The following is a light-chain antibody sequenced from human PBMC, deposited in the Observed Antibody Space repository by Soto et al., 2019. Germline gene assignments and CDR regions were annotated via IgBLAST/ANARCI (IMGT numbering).Light chain of an antibody. J-gene: IGLJ1*01. V-gene: IGLV2-14*01. CDR1: NSDIGGYNY. CDR3: SSYRSVGTIV. Sequence: QSALAQPASVSGSPGQSITIYCTGTNSDIGGYNYVSWYQQYPGKAPKVIIYEVTNRPTGVSNRFSGSKSGKAASLTISGLQAEDEADYYCSSYRSVGTIVFGTGTKVIVL. CDR2: EVT.